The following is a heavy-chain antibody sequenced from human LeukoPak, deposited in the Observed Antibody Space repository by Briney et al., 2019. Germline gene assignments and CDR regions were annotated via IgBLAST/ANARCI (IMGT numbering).Heavy chain of an antibody. J-gene: IGHJ5*02. Sequence: SVKVSCKASGGTFSNYALSWVRQAPGQGLEWMGGIIPIFGTANYAQKFQGRVTITADESMSTAYMELSSLRSDDTAVYYCARGAAGTPLNWFDPWGQGTLVTVSS. V-gene: IGHV1-69*13. CDR3: ARGAAGTPLNWFDP. CDR1: GGTFSNYA. CDR2: IIPIFGTA. D-gene: IGHD6-13*01.